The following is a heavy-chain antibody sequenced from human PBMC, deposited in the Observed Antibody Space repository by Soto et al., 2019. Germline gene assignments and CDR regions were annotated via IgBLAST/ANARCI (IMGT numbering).Heavy chain of an antibody. Sequence: EVQLLESGGGLVQPGGSLRLSCAASGFTFSSYAMSWVRQAPGKGLEWVSAISGSGGSTYYADSVKGRFTISRDNSKNTLYLQMNSLRAEDTAVYYCAKASGYDYYYYYGMDVWGQGTTVTVSS. CDR2: ISGSGGST. D-gene: IGHD5-12*01. CDR3: AKASGYDYYYYYGMDV. CDR1: GFTFSSYA. V-gene: IGHV3-23*01. J-gene: IGHJ6*02.